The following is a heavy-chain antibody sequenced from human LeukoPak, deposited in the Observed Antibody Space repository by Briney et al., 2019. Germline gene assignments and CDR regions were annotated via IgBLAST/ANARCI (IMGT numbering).Heavy chain of an antibody. V-gene: IGHV3-53*01. J-gene: IGHJ4*02. D-gene: IGHD6-13*01. Sequence: GGSLRLSCAASGLTVSSNYLSWVRQAPGKGLEWVSVIYSGGSTNYADSVKGRFTISRDNSENTLYLQMNSLRVEDTAVYYCAKGWHYFDYWGLGTLVTVSS. CDR2: IYSGGST. CDR1: GLTVSSNY. CDR3: AKGWHYFDY.